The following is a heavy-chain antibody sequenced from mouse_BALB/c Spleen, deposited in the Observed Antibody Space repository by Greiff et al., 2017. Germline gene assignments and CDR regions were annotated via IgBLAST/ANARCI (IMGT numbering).Heavy chain of an antibody. CDR3: ARGYGSSSSFAY. Sequence: EVQVVESGGGLVKPGGSLKLSCAASGFTFSSYAMSWVRQTPEKRLEWVASISSGGSTYYPDSVKGRFTISRDNARNILYLQMSSLRSEDTAMYYCARGYGSSSSFAYWGQGTLVTVSA. D-gene: IGHD1-1*01. CDR1: GFTFSSYA. J-gene: IGHJ3*01. V-gene: IGHV5-6-5*01. CDR2: ISSGGST.